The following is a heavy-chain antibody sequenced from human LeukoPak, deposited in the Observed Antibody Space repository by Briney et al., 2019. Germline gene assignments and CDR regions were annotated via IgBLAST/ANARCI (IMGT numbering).Heavy chain of an antibody. D-gene: IGHD3-10*01. CDR3: ARGRGSGSYYHY. V-gene: IGHV4-34*01. Sequence: SETLSLTCAVYGGSFNGYYWTWLRQPPGKGLEWIGEINRGGSTAYNPSPKSRVTISVDTSKNQFSLRLSSVTAADTAVYYCARGRGSGSYYHYWGQGTLVTVSS. J-gene: IGHJ4*02. CDR2: INRGGST. CDR1: GGSFNGYY.